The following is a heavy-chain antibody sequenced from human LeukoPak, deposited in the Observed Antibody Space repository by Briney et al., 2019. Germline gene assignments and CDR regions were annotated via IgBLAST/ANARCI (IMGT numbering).Heavy chain of an antibody. V-gene: IGHV3-21*01. CDR1: GFTFSSYS. Sequence: PGGSLRLSCAASGFTFSSYSMNWGRQAPGKGLEWVSSISSSSYIYYSDSMKGRFTISTDNAKNSLYLKMNSLRAEDTAVYYCARTQTQYYSGSGSYLPDAFDIWGPGTMVTVSS. CDR3: ARTQTQYYSGSGSYLPDAFDI. D-gene: IGHD3-10*01. CDR2: ISSSSYI. J-gene: IGHJ3*02.